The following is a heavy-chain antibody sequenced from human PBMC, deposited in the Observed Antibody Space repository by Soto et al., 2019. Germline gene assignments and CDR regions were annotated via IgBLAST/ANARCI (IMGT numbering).Heavy chain of an antibody. J-gene: IGHJ4*02. D-gene: IGHD3-22*01. CDR2: IKSKTDGGTT. V-gene: IGHV3-15*07. CDR1: GFTFSNAW. CDR3: TYYYDSSGYFSDY. Sequence: GGSLRLSCAASGFTFSNAWMNWVRQAPGKGLEWVGRIKSKTDGGTTDYAAPVKGRFTISRDDSKNTLYLQMNSLKTEDTAVYYCTYYYDSSGYFSDYWGQGTLVTVSS.